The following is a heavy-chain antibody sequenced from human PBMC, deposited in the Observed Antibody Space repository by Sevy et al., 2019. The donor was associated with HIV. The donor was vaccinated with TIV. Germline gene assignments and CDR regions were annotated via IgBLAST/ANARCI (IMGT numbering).Heavy chain of an antibody. D-gene: IGHD1-1*01. CDR3: ARDSTTRPRVLDY. J-gene: IGHJ4*02. CDR2: VYFTGNT. Sequence: SETLSLTCSVSGDSISSYFWTWVRQSPGKGLEWIGNVYFTGNTDYSPSLKSRVTLSLDTPKSQFSLTLKSVTAADTAIYFCARDSTTRPRVLDYWGQGTLVTVSA. V-gene: IGHV4-59*01. CDR1: GDSISSYF.